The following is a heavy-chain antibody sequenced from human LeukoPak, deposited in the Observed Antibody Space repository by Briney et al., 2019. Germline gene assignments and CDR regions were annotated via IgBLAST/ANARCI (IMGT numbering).Heavy chain of an antibody. Sequence: SETLSLTCTVSGGSISSGDYYWSWIRQPPGKGLEWIGYTYYSGSTYYNPSLKSRVTISVDTSKNQFSLKLSSVTAADTAVYYCARDRTLGCDAFDIWGQGTMVTVSS. D-gene: IGHD1-7*01. CDR1: GGSISSGDYY. J-gene: IGHJ3*02. V-gene: IGHV4-30-4*01. CDR2: TYYSGST. CDR3: ARDRTLGCDAFDI.